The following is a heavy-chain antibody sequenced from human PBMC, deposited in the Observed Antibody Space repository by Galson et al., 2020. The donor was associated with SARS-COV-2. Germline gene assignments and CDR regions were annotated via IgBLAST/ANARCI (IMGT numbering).Heavy chain of an antibody. J-gene: IGHJ6*02. D-gene: IGHD2-15*01. CDR3: ASGPTPDPYYYGMDV. Sequence: GGSLRLSCAASGFTFDDYAMHWVRQAPGKGLEWVSGISWNSGSIGYADSVKGRFTISRDNAKNSLYLQMNSLRAEDTALYYCASGPTPDPYYYGMDVWGQGTTVTVSS. CDR1: GFTFDDYA. CDR2: ISWNSGSI. V-gene: IGHV3-9*01.